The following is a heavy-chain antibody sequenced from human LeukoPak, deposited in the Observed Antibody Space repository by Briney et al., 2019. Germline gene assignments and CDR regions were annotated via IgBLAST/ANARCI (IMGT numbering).Heavy chain of an antibody. V-gene: IGHV3-7*01. CDR2: IKQDGSEE. CDR1: GFTFSSYW. CDR3: AREGRGSSWPY. J-gene: IGHJ4*02. Sequence: GGSLRLSCAASGFTFSSYWMSWVRQAPGKGLAWVANIKQDGSEEYYVDSVKGRFTISRDNTENSLYLQMNSLRAEDTAVYYCAREGRGSSWPYWGQGTLVTVSS. D-gene: IGHD6-13*01.